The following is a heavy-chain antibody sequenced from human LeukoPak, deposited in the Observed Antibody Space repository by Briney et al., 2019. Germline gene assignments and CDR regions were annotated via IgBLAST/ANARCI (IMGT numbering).Heavy chain of an antibody. D-gene: IGHD3-10*01. Sequence: GASVKVSCKASGYTFTSYGISWVRQAPGQGLECVGWISAYNGNTNYAQKLQGRVTMTTDTSTSTAYMELRSLRSDDTAVYYCARDRSVFEFGEFHIDYWGQGTLVTVSS. CDR2: ISAYNGNT. V-gene: IGHV1-18*01. CDR1: GYTFTSYG. CDR3: ARDRSVFEFGEFHIDY. J-gene: IGHJ4*02.